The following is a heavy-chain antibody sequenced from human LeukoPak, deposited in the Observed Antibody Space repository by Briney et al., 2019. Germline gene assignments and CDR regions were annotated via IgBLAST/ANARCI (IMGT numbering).Heavy chain of an antibody. V-gene: IGHV1-24*01. D-gene: IGHD5-18*01. CDR2: FDPEDGET. Sequence: ASVKVSCKVSGYTLTELSMHWVRQAPGKGLEWMGGFDPEDGETINAQKFQGRVTMTEDTSTDTAYMELSSLRSEDTAVYYCATDLSRGSYGYVPLDYWGQGTLVTVSS. CDR3: ATDLSRGSYGYVPLDY. CDR1: GYTLTELS. J-gene: IGHJ4*02.